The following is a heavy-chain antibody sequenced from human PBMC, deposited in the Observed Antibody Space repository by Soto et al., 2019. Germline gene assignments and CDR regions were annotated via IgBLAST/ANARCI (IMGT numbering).Heavy chain of an antibody. CDR3: AREYGMDV. Sequence: GASVKVSCKASGHTFSGYYIHWVRQAPGQGLEWMGWINPDNGGTNYAQKFQGWVTMTRDTSISTAYMDLSRLKSDDTAVYYCAREYGMDVWGQGTTVTVS. J-gene: IGHJ6*02. CDR1: GHTFSGYY. V-gene: IGHV1-2*04. CDR2: INPDNGGT.